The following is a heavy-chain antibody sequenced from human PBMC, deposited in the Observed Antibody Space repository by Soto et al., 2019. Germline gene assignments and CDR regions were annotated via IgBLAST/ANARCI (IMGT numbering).Heavy chain of an antibody. Sequence: SETLSLTCAVYGGSFSGYYWSWIRQPPGKGLEWIGEINHSGSTNYNPSLKSRVTISVDTSKNQFSLKLSSVTAADTAVYYCARGVHDYQTGMDVWGQGTTVTVSS. D-gene: IGHD4-17*01. V-gene: IGHV4-34*01. CDR2: INHSGST. CDR3: ARGVHDYQTGMDV. J-gene: IGHJ6*02. CDR1: GGSFSGYY.